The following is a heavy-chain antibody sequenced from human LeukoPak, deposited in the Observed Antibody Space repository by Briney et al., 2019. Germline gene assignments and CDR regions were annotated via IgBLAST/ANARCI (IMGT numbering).Heavy chain of an antibody. V-gene: IGHV4-31*03. CDR1: GGSISSGGYY. Sequence: SETLSLTCTVSGGSISSGGYYWSWIRQHRGKGLEWIGYIYYSGSTYYNPSLKSRVTISVDTSKNQFSLKLSSVTAADTAVYYCARDVGSRYFDYWGQGTLVTVSS. CDR3: ARDVGSRYFDY. D-gene: IGHD6-13*01. J-gene: IGHJ4*02. CDR2: IYYSGST.